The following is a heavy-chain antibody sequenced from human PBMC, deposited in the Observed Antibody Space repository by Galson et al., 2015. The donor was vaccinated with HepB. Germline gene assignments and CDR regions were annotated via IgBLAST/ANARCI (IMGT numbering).Heavy chain of an antibody. D-gene: IGHD2-21*01. J-gene: IGHJ2*01. CDR2: ISSSSSYI. V-gene: IGHV3-21*01. CDR3: ARVVVQHQRGSYWYFDL. Sequence: SLRLSCAASGFTFSSYSMNWVRQAPGKGLEWVSSISSSSSYIYYADSVKGRFTISRDNAKNSLYLQMNSLRAEDTAVYYCARVVVQHQRGSYWYFDLWGRGTLVTVSS. CDR1: GFTFSSYS.